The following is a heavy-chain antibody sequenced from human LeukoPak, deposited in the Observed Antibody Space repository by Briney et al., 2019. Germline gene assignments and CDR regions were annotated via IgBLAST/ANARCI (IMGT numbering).Heavy chain of an antibody. Sequence: GGSLRLSCAASGFTFSSYAMHWVRQAPGKGLEWVAFISYDGSNKYYADSVKGRFTISRDNSKNTLYLQMNSLRAEDTAVYYCARGDEQVLTMVRGVPDYWGQGTLVTVSS. D-gene: IGHD3-10*01. CDR3: ARGDEQVLTMVRGVPDY. CDR1: GFTFSSYA. J-gene: IGHJ4*02. V-gene: IGHV3-30-3*01. CDR2: ISYDGSNK.